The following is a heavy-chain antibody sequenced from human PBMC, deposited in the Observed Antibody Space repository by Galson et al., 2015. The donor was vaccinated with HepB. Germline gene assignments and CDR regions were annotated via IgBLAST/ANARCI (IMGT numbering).Heavy chain of an antibody. CDR3: ARQKGTKIPFDY. Sequence: IRQPPGKGLEWIGYIYYSGNTNYNPSLKSRVTILVDKSKNQLSLKLRSVTAADTAVYYCARQKGTKIPFDYWGQGTLVTVSS. V-gene: IGHV4-59*08. CDR2: IYYSGNT. D-gene: IGHD2-2*01. J-gene: IGHJ4*02.